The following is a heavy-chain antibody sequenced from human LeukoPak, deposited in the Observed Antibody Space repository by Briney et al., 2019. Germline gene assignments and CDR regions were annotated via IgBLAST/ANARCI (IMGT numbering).Heavy chain of an antibody. V-gene: IGHV1-8*01. D-gene: IGHD3-3*01. CDR1: GYTFTGHD. Sequence: GASVKVSRKASGYTFTGHDINWVRQATGHGLEWMGWMNPNSGEAIYPQNFRGRVTMTRDTSMSTAYMELSSLTSDDTAVYYCARGAIFGVVSRGYGMDVWGQGTTVTVSS. J-gene: IGHJ6*02. CDR2: MNPNSGEA. CDR3: ARGAIFGVVSRGYGMDV.